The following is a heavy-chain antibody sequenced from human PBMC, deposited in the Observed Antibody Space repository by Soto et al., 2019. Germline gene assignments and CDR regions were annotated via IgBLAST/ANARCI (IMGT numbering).Heavy chain of an antibody. CDR1: GFTFSDYY. CDR3: AREHYYDSSGYYYGFDY. J-gene: IGHJ4*02. D-gene: IGHD3-22*01. Sequence: GGSLRLSCAASGFTFSDYYMSWIRQAPGKGLEWVSYISSSSSYTNYADAVKGRFTIARDNAKNSLYLQMNSLRAEDTAVYYCAREHYYDSSGYYYGFDYWGQGTLVTVSS. V-gene: IGHV3-11*06. CDR2: ISSSSSYT.